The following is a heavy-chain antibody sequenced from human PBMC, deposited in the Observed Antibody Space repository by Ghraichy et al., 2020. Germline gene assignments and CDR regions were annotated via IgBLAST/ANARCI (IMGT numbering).Heavy chain of an antibody. J-gene: IGHJ4*02. V-gene: IGHV3-74*01. CDR2: LSPAANII. CDR3: ARGEFGLVD. D-gene: IGHD3/OR15-3a*01. Sequence: GGSLRLSCAASGFSLTYSWMYWVRQVPGKGLVWVSHLSPAANIINYVESVRGRFTISRDTAKNTLFLQMDSLRVDDTAIYYCARGEFGLVDWGRGTLVTVSA. CDR1: GFSLTYSW.